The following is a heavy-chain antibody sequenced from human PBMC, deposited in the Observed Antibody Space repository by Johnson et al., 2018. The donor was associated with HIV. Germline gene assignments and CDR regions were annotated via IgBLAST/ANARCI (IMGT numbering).Heavy chain of an antibody. Sequence: QVQLVESGGGVVQPGRSLRLSCAASGFTFSSYGMHWVRQAPGKGLEWVAVISYDGSNKYSADSVKGRFTISRDNSKHTVYLQMNSLRPEDPAIYYCAKDLGANKYAEWETHYYDWSRSYPVPDPRAVVGSFDVWGQGTMVTVSS. V-gene: IGHV3-30*18. CDR1: GFTFSSYG. D-gene: IGHD3-16*01. J-gene: IGHJ3*01. CDR2: ISYDGSNK. CDR3: AKDLGANKYAEWETHYYDWSRSYPVPDPRAVVGSFDV.